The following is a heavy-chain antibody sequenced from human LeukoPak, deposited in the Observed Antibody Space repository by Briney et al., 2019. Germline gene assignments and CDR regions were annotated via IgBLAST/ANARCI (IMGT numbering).Heavy chain of an antibody. J-gene: IGHJ4*02. CDR1: GFTYSSYG. D-gene: IGHD3-16*02. V-gene: IGHV3-33*01. Sequence: PGRSLRLSCAASGFTYSSYGVHWVRQAPGKGLEWVAVIWYDGSNKYYADSVKGRFTISRDNSKNTLYLQMNSLRAEDTAVYYCARGRHDYVWGSYRYIDYWGQGTLVTVSS. CDR2: IWYDGSNK. CDR3: ARGRHDYVWGSYRYIDY.